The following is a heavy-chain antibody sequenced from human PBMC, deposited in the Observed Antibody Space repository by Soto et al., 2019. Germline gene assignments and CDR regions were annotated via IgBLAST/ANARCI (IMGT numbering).Heavy chain of an antibody. Sequence: GGSLRLSCVASGFTLTNNRMHWVRQAPGQGLEWVAVISSDGSSKYYGDSVRGRFTISRDNSKNTLFLEMNSLRSEDTAVYYCAKDRGLAESGRWSHYYYGMDVWGQGTKVTVSS. CDR3: AKDRGLAESGRWSHYYYGMDV. D-gene: IGHD1-26*01. CDR1: GFTLTNNR. J-gene: IGHJ6*02. V-gene: IGHV3-30*18. CDR2: ISSDGSSK.